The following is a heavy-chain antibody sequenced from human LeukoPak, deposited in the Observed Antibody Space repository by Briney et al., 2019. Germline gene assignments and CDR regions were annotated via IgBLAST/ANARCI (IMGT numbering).Heavy chain of an antibody. CDR1: GLTFSTYG. Sequence: GGSLRLSCAASGLTFSTYGMNWVRQAPGKGLEWVANIKQDGSEKYYVDSVKGRFTVSRDNPKNSLYLEMNNLRAEDTAIYHCATVCGNTRCLGYWGRGPLVPVSS. V-gene: IGHV3-7*03. CDR2: IKQDGSEK. CDR3: ATVCGNTRCLGY. D-gene: IGHD2-2*01. J-gene: IGHJ4*02.